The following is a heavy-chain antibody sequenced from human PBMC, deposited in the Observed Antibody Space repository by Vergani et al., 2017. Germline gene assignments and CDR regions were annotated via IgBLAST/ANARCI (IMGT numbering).Heavy chain of an antibody. CDR2: ITPFNGNT. D-gene: IGHD2-2*01. CDR1: GYTFTYRY. V-gene: IGHV1-45*02. Sequence: QMQLVQSVAEVKKTWSSVKVSCKASGYTFTYRYLHWVRQAPGQALEWMGWITPFNGNTNYAQKFQDRVTITRDRSMSTAYMELSSLRSEDTAMYYCALAESSTSCINSVCITPETGSWFDPWGQGTLVTVSS. J-gene: IGHJ5*02. CDR3: ALAESSTSCINSVCITPETGSWFDP.